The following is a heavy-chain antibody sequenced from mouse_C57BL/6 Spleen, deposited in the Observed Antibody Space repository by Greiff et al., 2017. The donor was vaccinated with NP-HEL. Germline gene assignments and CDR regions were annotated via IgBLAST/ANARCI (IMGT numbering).Heavy chain of an antibody. CDR1: GYTFTDYY. Sequence: VQLHQSGPELVKPGASVKISCKASGYTFTDYYMNWVKQSHGKSLEWIGDINPNNGGTSYNQKFKGKATLTVDKSSSTAYMELRSLTSEDSAVYYCARSYYYGSSWFAYWGQGTLVTVSA. CDR2: INPNNGGT. CDR3: ARSYYYGSSWFAY. D-gene: IGHD1-1*01. V-gene: IGHV1-26*01. J-gene: IGHJ3*01.